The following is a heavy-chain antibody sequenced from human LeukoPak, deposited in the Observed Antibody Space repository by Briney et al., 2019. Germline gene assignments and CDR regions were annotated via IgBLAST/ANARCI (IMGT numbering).Heavy chain of an antibody. V-gene: IGHV1-2*02. D-gene: IGHD6-13*01. Sequence: GASVKVSCKASGYTFTGYYMHWVRQAPGQGLEWMGWINPNSGGTNYAQKFQGRVTMTRDTSISTAYMELSRLRSDDTAVYYCAREGFEIAAAVNWFDPWGQGTLVTVSS. CDR1: GYTFTGYY. CDR3: AREGFEIAAAVNWFDP. J-gene: IGHJ5*02. CDR2: INPNSGGT.